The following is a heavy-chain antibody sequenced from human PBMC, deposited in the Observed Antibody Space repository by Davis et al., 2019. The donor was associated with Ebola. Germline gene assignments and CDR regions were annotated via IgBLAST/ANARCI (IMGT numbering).Heavy chain of an antibody. Sequence: GESLKISCAASGFTFSSYAMSWVRQAPGKGLEWVSAISGSGGSTYYADSVKGRFTISRDNAKNSLYLQMNSLRDEDTAVYYCARVASDYWGQGTLVTVSS. CDR1: GFTFSSYA. CDR3: ARVASDY. J-gene: IGHJ4*02. CDR2: ISGSGGST. V-gene: IGHV3-23*01. D-gene: IGHD5-12*01.